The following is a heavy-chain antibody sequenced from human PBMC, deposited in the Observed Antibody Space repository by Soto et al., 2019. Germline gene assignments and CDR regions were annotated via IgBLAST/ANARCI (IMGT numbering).Heavy chain of an antibody. Sequence: SQTLSLTCAISGDSVSSNSAAWNWIRQSPSRGLEWLGRTYYRSKWYNDYAASVKSRITINPDTSKNQFSLQLNSVTPEDTAVYYCARVVPYSISWALESNYGMDVWGQGTTVIVSS. CDR2: TYYRSKWYN. D-gene: IGHD6-13*01. CDR1: GDSVSSNSAA. J-gene: IGHJ6*02. V-gene: IGHV6-1*01. CDR3: ARVVPYSISWALESNYGMDV.